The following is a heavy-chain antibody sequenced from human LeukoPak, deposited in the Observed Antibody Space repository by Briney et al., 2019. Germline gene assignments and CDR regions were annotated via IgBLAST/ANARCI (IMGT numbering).Heavy chain of an antibody. D-gene: IGHD3-10*02. CDR2: ISSSGSTI. Sequence: GGSLRLSCAASGFTFSTYGMNWVRQAPGKGLEWVSYISSSGSTIYYADSVKGRFTISRDNAKNSLYLQMNSLRAEDTAVYYCAELGITMIGGVWGKGTTVTISS. CDR1: GFTFSTYG. J-gene: IGHJ6*04. V-gene: IGHV3-48*04. CDR3: AELGITMIGGV.